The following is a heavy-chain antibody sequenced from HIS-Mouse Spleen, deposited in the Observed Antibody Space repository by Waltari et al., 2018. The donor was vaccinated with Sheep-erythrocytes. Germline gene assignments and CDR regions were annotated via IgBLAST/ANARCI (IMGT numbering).Heavy chain of an antibody. CDR1: GFTFSSYA. CDR3: ARGAFDI. Sequence: QVQLVESGGGVVQPGRSLRLSCAASGFTFSSYAMHWVRQAPGKGLEWVEVISYDGSNKYYADSVKGRFTISRDNSKNTLYLQMNSRRAEDTAVYYCARGAFDIWGQGTMVTVSS. J-gene: IGHJ3*02. CDR2: ISYDGSNK. V-gene: IGHV3-30-3*01.